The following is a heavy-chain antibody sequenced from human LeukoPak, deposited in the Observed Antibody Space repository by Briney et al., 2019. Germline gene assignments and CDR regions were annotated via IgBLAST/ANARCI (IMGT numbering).Heavy chain of an antibody. CDR2: INHSRST. Sequence: SETLSLTCAVYGGSFSGYYWGWIRQPPGKGLEWIGEINHSRSTNYHPSLKSRVTISVDTSKTQSSLKLSSVTAADTAVYYCARGRWLQSDFDYWGQGTLVTVSS. V-gene: IGHV4-34*01. CDR3: ARGRWLQSDFDY. D-gene: IGHD5-24*01. CDR1: GGSFSGYY. J-gene: IGHJ4*02.